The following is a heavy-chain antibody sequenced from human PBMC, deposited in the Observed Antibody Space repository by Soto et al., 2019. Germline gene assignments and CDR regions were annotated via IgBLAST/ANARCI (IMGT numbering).Heavy chain of an antibody. J-gene: IGHJ3*02. V-gene: IGHV4-59*01. CDR2: IYYRGST. Sequence: QVQLQESGPGLVKPSETLSLTCTVSGASIISYYWSWIRQPPGKGLEWIGYIYYRGSTNYNPSLKSRVTTSVDTSKNQFSLKLSSVNAADTALYYCARVGDLMGFTNAFDIWGQGTKVTVSS. D-gene: IGHD3-16*01. CDR3: ARVGDLMGFTNAFDI. CDR1: GASIISYY.